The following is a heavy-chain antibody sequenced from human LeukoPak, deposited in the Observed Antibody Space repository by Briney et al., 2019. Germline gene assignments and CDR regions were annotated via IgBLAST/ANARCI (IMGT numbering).Heavy chain of an antibody. D-gene: IGHD5-18*01. CDR1: GGSISSGSYY. CDR2: IYTSGST. V-gene: IGHV4-61*02. J-gene: IGHJ4*02. CDR3: ARDKGLWPNYYFDY. Sequence: PSETLSLTCTVSGGSISSGSYYWSWIRQPARKGLEWIGRIYTSGSTNYNPSLKSRVTISVDTSKNQFSLKLSSVTAADTAVYYCARDKGLWPNYYFDYWGQGTLVTVSS.